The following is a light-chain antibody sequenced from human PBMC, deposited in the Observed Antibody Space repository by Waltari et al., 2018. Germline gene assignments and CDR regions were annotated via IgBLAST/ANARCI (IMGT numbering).Light chain of an antibody. CDR3: QQYYSPPWT. V-gene: IGKV4-1*01. J-gene: IGKJ1*01. CDR1: KSVLYSSNNNNY. CDR2: CAS. Sequence: DIVMTQSPDSLAVSLGERATINCKSSKSVLYSSNNNNYLAWYQQIPGQPPKLLIYCASTRESGIPDRFSGGGSGTDFTLTISSLQADDVAVYYCQQYYSPPWTFGQGTKVEIK.